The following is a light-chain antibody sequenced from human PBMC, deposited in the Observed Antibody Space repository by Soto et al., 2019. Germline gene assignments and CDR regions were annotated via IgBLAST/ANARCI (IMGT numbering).Light chain of an antibody. CDR2: DGA. J-gene: IGKJ4*01. Sequence: IVLTQSPATLSLYPGERATLSCRSSQRVSSYLAWYHQRPGQAPRLLIYDGASRATGIPARFSGSGFGTDFTLTIASLGSEDFAVYYCQQRSNWPLTFGGGTKVDIK. CDR3: QQRSNWPLT. CDR1: QRVSSY. V-gene: IGKV3-11*01.